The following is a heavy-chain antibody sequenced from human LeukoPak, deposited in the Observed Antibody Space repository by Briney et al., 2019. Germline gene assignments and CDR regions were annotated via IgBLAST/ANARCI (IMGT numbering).Heavy chain of an antibody. CDR2: IYHSGST. CDR3: ARSLSSSSPFDY. J-gene: IGHJ4*02. CDR1: GFSISSGYY. V-gene: IGHV4-38-2*02. D-gene: IGHD6-6*01. Sequence: SETLSLTCTVSGFSISSGYYWGWIRQPPGKGLEWIGSIYHSGSTYYMSSLKSRVTISVDTSKDQFSLKLNSVTAADTAVYYCARSLSSSSPFDYWGQGSLATVSS.